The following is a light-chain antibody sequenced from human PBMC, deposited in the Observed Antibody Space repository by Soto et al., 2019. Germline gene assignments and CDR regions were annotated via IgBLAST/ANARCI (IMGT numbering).Light chain of an antibody. V-gene: IGKV1-9*01. Sequence: DIQLTQSPSVLSASVGDAVTITCGASQALSNYLAWYQKKPGKAPDLLIYSASTLQSGVPSRFSGSGSETEFSLTIRALQPEDFATYYCQQLSRYPLTFGGGTKVDI. CDR1: QALSNY. CDR2: SAS. CDR3: QQLSRYPLT. J-gene: IGKJ4*01.